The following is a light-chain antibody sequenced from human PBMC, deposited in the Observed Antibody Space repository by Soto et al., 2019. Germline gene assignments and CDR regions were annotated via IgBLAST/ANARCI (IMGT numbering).Light chain of an antibody. J-gene: IGKJ4*02. CDR2: WAS. Sequence: WTSNHGMLYSSNNKNYLAWYQQKPGQPPKLLIYWASTRESLFHDRFSGSVSVTDLTLSFSSLQVEGVAVYYSQQYDRTPGQFGGGTMVDIK. CDR3: QQYDRTPGQ. V-gene: IGKV4-1*01. CDR1: HGMLYSSNNKNY.